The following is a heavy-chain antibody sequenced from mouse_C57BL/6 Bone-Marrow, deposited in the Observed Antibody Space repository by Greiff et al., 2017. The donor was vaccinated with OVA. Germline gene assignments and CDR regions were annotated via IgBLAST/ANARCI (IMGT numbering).Heavy chain of an antibody. J-gene: IGHJ3*01. D-gene: IGHD1-1*01. V-gene: IGHV1-39*01. CDR1: GYSFTDYN. Sequence: EVKLMESGPELVKPGASVKISCKASGYSFTDYNMNWVKQSNGKSLEWIGVINPNYGTTSYNQKFKGKATLTVDQSSSTAYMQLNSLTSEDSAVYYCARSGFYHGSSLRFAYWGQGTLVTVSA. CDR2: INPNYGTT. CDR3: ARSGFYHGSSLRFAY.